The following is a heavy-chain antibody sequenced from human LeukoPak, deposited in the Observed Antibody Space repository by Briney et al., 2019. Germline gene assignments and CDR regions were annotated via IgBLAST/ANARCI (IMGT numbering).Heavy chain of an antibody. CDR2: IYHSGST. D-gene: IGHD4/OR15-4a*01. CDR1: GGSISSHNW. Sequence: SETLSLTCAVSGGSISSHNWWSWVRQPPGKGLEWIGEIYHSGSTNYNPSLKSRVTISVDKSKNQFSLKLSSVTAADTAVYYCARQNYGAAPLRYWGQGTLVTVSS. V-gene: IGHV4-4*02. CDR3: ARQNYGAAPLRY. J-gene: IGHJ4*02.